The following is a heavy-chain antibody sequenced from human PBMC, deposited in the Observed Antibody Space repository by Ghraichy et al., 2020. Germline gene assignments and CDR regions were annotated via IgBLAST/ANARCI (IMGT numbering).Heavy chain of an antibody. V-gene: IGHV3-7*01. CDR1: GFPFSSYW. J-gene: IGHJ5*01. Sequence: GGSLRLSCAASGFPFSSYWMNWVRQAPGKGLEWVASIKQGGSEKNYVDSVKGRFTISRGNARNSLYLQLNSLRVEDTAVYYCARLGYCSKTTCWRAWFDSWGQGTLVTVSS. D-gene: IGHD2-8*01. CDR2: IKQGGSEK. CDR3: ARLGYCSKTTCWRAWFDS.